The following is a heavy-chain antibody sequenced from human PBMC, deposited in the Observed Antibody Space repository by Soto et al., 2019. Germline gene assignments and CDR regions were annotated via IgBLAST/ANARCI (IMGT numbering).Heavy chain of an antibody. CDR1: GFTFIIYG. J-gene: IGHJ3*02. V-gene: IGHV3-33*05. D-gene: IGHD2-2*01. CDR3: ARDRGYSTFDI. Sequence: WGSLRLSCSASGFTFIIYGMHWVRQAPGKGLEWVAVISFDGSNKYYADSVKGRFTISRDNSKNTLYLQMNSLRVEDTAVYHCARDRGYSTFDIWGQGTMVTVSS. CDR2: ISFDGSNK.